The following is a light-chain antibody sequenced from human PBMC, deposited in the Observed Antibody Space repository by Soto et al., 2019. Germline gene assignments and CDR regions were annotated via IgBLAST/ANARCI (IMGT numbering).Light chain of an antibody. CDR2: ANS. Sequence: QSVLTQPPSASGTPGQRVTISCSGGSSNIGSNYAYWYRQLPGTAPKLVIYANSQRPSGVPDRFSGSKSGTSATLGITGFQTGDEADYYCGSWDSSLSAYVFGTGTKLTVL. V-gene: IGLV1-47*01. CDR1: SSNIGSNY. J-gene: IGLJ1*01. CDR3: GSWDSSLSAYV.